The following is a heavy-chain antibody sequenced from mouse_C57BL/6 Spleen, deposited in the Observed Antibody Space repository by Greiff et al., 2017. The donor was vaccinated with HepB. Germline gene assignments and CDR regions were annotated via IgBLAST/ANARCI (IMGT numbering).Heavy chain of an antibody. J-gene: IGHJ2*01. CDR1: GYTFTSYW. CDR3: ARHYYGSSYYYFDY. D-gene: IGHD1-1*01. Sequence: VKLQQPGAELVKPGASVKLSCKASGYTFTSYWMHWVKQRPGQGLEWIGMIHPNSGSTNYNEKFKSKATLTVDKSSSTAYMQLSSQTSEDSAVYYCARHYYGSSYYYFDYWGQGTTLTVSS. CDR2: IHPNSGST. V-gene: IGHV1-64*01.